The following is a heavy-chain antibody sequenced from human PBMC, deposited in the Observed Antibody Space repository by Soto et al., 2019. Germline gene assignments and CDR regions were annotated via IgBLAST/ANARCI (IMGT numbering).Heavy chain of an antibody. J-gene: IGHJ4*02. V-gene: IGHV3-23*01. CDR3: AKWEYFYGSKMGDF. D-gene: IGHD3-10*01. CDR2: ISGNGETT. CDR1: GFIFGNYA. Sequence: EVQLLESGGGLVQPGGSLRLSCLASGFIFGNYAMSWVRQAPGKGLEWVSGISGNGETTYYADSVKGRFTISRDYFKNTLYLQMNSLRAEDTAVYYCAKWEYFYGSKMGDFWGQGALVTVSS.